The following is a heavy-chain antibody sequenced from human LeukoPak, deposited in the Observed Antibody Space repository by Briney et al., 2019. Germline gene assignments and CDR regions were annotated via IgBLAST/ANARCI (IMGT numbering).Heavy chain of an antibody. D-gene: IGHD6-19*01. CDR3: ARHVAVAGPYGY. CDR1: GGSISSSSYY. CDR2: IYYSGST. V-gene: IGHV4-39*01. Sequence: SETLSLTCTVSGGSISSSSYYWGWIRQPPGKGLEWIGSIYYSGSTYYNPSLKSRVTISVDTSKNQFSLKLSSVTAADTAVYYCARHVAVAGPYGYWGQGTLVTVSS. J-gene: IGHJ4*02.